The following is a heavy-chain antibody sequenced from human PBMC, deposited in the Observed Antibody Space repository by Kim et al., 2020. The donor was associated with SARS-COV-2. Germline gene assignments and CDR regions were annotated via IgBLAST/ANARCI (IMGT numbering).Heavy chain of an antibody. Sequence: YSSGGTTHNPSHKSRVTISVDTSKNQFTLKLSSVTAADTAVYYCARGFDLWGRGTLVTVSS. CDR3: ARGFDL. CDR2: YSSGGT. J-gene: IGHJ2*01. V-gene: IGHV4-59*09.